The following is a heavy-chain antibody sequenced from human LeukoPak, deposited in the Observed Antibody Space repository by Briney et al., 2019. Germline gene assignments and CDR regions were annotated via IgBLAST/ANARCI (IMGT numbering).Heavy chain of an antibody. J-gene: IGHJ4*02. CDR1: GGSFSGYY. CDR3: ARVTGYKIEDQFDY. CDR2: INHSGST. D-gene: IGHD1-14*01. Sequence: SETLSLTCAVYGGSFSGYYWSWIRQPPGKGLEWIGEINHSGSTNYNPSLKSRVTISVDTSKNQFSLRLSSVTAADTAVYYCARVTGYKIEDQFDYWGQGTLVTVSS. V-gene: IGHV4-34*01.